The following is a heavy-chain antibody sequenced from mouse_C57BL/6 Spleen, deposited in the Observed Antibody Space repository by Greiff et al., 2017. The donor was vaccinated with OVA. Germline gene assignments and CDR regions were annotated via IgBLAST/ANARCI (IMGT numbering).Heavy chain of an antibody. CDR3: ARDRRYSNYGYAMDY. J-gene: IGHJ4*01. D-gene: IGHD2-5*01. CDR2: ISDGGSYT. Sequence: DVMLVESGGGLVKPGGSLKLSCAASGFTFSSYAMSWVRQTPEKRLEWVATISDGGSYTYYPDNVKGRFTISRDNAKNNLYLQMSHLKSEDTAMYYCARDRRYSNYGYAMDYWGQGTSVTVSS. V-gene: IGHV5-4*01. CDR1: GFTFSSYA.